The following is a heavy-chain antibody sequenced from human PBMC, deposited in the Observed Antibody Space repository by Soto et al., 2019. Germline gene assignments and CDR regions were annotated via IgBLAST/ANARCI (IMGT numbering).Heavy chain of an antibody. CDR2: IYYSGST. CDR3: ARADGYSYGYGDYYYYGMDV. CDR1: GGSISSYY. Sequence: QVQLQESGPGLVKPSETLSLTCTVSGGSISSYYWSWIRQPPGKGLEWIGYIYYSGSTNYNPSLKSLVTISVDTSKNQFALNLSSVTAADTAVYYGARADGYSYGYGDYYYYGMDVWGQGTTGTVSS. D-gene: IGHD5-18*01. J-gene: IGHJ6*02. V-gene: IGHV4-59*01.